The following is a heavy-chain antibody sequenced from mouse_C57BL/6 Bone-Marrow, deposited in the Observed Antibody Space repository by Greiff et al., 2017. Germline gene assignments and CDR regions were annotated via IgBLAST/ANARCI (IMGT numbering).Heavy chain of an antibody. J-gene: IGHJ3*01. D-gene: IGHD3-2*02. V-gene: IGHV1-52*01. CDR3: AREASGDWFAY. CDR1: GYTFTSYW. Sequence: QVQLQQPGAELVRPGSSVKLSCKASGYTFTSYWMHWVKQRPIQGLEWIGNIDPSDSDTHYNQKFKDKATLTVDKSSSTAYMQLSSLTSEDSAVYYCAREASGDWFAYWGQGTLVTVSA. CDR2: IDPSDSDT.